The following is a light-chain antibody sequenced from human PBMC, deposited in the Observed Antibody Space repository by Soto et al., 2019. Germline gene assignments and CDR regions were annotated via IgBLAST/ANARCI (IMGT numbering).Light chain of an antibody. J-gene: IGKJ1*01. CDR3: QQYGSSPRT. Sequence: IVLTQSPGTLSLSPGERATLSCRAGQSVSSYLAWYQQKPRQAPRLLIYDASNRATGIPARFSGSGSGTDFTLTISRMEPEDFAVYCCQQYGSSPRTFGQGTKVDIK. V-gene: IGKV3-20*01. CDR1: QSVSSY. CDR2: DAS.